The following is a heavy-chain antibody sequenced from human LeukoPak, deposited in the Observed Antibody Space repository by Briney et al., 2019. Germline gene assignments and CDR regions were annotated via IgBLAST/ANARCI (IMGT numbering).Heavy chain of an antibody. CDR2: IYWNDDK. CDR3: AHRLRSSSSPYAEYFQH. Sequence: SGPTLVNPTQTLTLTCTFSGFSLSTSGVGVGWIRQPPGKALEWLALIYWNDDKRYSPSLKSRLTITKDTPKNQVVLTMTNMDPVDTATYYCAHRLRSSSSPYAEYFQHWGQGTLVTVSS. CDR1: GFSLSTSGVG. V-gene: IGHV2-5*01. D-gene: IGHD6-6*01. J-gene: IGHJ1*01.